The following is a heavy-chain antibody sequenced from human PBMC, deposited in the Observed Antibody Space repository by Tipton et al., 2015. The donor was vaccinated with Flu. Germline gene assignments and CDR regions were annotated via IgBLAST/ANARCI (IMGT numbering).Heavy chain of an antibody. V-gene: IGHV4-4*07. CDR2: IYSSGST. CDR3: ARGSGSGTHVMFDY. J-gene: IGHJ4*02. Sequence: TLSLTCTVSGGSLSSFYWSWIRQPAGKGLEYIGRIYSSGSTNYNPPFKSRVSMSLDASKTQFSLNLNSVTAADTAMYYCARGSGSGTHVMFDYWGQGTLVTVSS. CDR1: GGSLSSFY. D-gene: IGHD3-10*01.